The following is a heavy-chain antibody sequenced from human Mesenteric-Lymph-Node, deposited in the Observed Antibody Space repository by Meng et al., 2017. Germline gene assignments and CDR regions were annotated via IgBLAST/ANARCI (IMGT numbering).Heavy chain of an antibody. Sequence: GESLKISCAASGFTFSSYWMHWVRQAPGKGLVWVSRINSDGSSTSYADSVKGRSTIARDNAKNSLYLQMNSLRAEDTVVYYCARTYSGSYGDAFDIWGQGTMVTVSS. V-gene: IGHV3-74*01. CDR2: INSDGSST. J-gene: IGHJ3*02. CDR3: ARTYSGSYGDAFDI. CDR1: GFTFSSYW. D-gene: IGHD1-26*01.